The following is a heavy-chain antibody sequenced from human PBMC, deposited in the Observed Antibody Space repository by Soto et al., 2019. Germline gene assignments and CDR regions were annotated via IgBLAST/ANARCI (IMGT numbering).Heavy chain of an antibody. CDR3: ARVPRVVVRNYYGMDV. CDR1: GFTFSSYA. D-gene: IGHD2-21*01. J-gene: IGHJ6*02. V-gene: IGHV3-48*02. CDR2: ISSSSSTI. Sequence: GESLSLSCAASGFTFSSYAMWWVRQAPGKGLEWVSYISSSSSTIYYADSVKGRFTISRDNSKNSLYVQMISLRDEDTAVYYCARVPRVVVRNYYGMDVWGQGTTVTVS.